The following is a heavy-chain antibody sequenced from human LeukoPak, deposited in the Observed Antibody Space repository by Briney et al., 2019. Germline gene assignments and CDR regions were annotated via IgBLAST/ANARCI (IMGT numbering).Heavy chain of an antibody. Sequence: GTSVKVSCKASGFTFTSSAMQWVRQARGQRLEWIGWIVVGSGNTDYAQKFQERVTITRDTSTSTAYMELSSLRSEDTAVYYCAAAPDSNYYDSSGYYYYYGMDVWGQGTTVTVSS. D-gene: IGHD3-22*01. CDR2: IVVGSGNT. CDR3: AAAPDSNYYDSSGYYYYYGMDV. J-gene: IGHJ6*02. V-gene: IGHV1-58*02. CDR1: GFTFTSSA.